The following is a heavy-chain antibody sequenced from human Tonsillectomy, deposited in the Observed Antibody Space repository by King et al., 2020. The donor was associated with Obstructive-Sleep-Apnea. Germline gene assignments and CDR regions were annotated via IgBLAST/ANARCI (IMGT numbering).Heavy chain of an antibody. Sequence: EVQLVESGGGLVQPGRSLRLSCTGSGFTFGDYALSWFRQAPGKGLEWIGFIRSKTYSETTQYAASVEGRFIVSRDDSKSIAYLQMNGLKMEDTAVYYCSSSFLAIKGDYYGVDVWGQGTTVTVSS. V-gene: IGHV3-49*03. CDR1: GFTFGDYA. CDR3: SSSFLAIKGDYYGVDV. J-gene: IGHJ6*02. CDR2: IRSKTYSETT. D-gene: IGHD2/OR15-2a*01.